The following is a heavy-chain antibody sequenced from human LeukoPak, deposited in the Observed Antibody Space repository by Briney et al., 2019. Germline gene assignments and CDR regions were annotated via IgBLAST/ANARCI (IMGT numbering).Heavy chain of an antibody. V-gene: IGHV3-23*01. Sequence: KSGGSLRLSCAASGFTFSSYVMSWFRQAPGKGLEWVSGISDSGGNTYYADSVKGRFTISRDKSKNTLYLQMDSLRAEDTAVYYCAKDWATMIRGADHWGQGTLVTVSS. D-gene: IGHD3-10*01. CDR1: GFTFSSYV. CDR2: ISDSGGNT. CDR3: AKDWATMIRGADH. J-gene: IGHJ5*02.